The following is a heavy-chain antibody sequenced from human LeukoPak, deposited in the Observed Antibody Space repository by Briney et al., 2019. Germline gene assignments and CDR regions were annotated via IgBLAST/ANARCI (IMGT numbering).Heavy chain of an antibody. CDR1: GGSISSSTFY. Sequence: SETLSLTCTVSGGSISSSTFYWSWIRQPPGKGLEWIGYIYYSGSTNYNPSLKSRVTISVDTSKNQFSLKLSSVTAADTAVYYCAREQWLVLSWFDPWGQGTLVSVSS. CDR2: IYYSGST. V-gene: IGHV4-61*01. J-gene: IGHJ5*02. D-gene: IGHD6-19*01. CDR3: AREQWLVLSWFDP.